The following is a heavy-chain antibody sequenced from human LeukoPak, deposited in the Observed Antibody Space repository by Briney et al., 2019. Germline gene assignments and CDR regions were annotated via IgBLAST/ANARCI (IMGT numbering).Heavy chain of an antibody. Sequence: PGRSLRLSCAASGFTFDDYAMHWVRQAPGKGLEWVSGISWNSGSIGYADSVKGRFTISRDNAKNSLYLQMNSLRAEDMALYYCAKEAGGYNFGGLDYWGQGTLVTVSS. J-gene: IGHJ4*02. V-gene: IGHV3-9*03. CDR3: AKEAGGYNFGGLDY. CDR1: GFTFDDYA. CDR2: ISWNSGSI. D-gene: IGHD5-24*01.